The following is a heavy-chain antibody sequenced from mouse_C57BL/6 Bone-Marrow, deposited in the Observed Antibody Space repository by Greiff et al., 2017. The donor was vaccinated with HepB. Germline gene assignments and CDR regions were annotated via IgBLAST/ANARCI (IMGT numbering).Heavy chain of an antibody. CDR2: IYPGSGST. D-gene: IGHD1-1*01. Sequence: QVQLQQPGAELVKPGASVKMSCKASGYTFTSYWITWVKQRPGQGLEWIGDIYPGSGSTNYNEKFKSKATLTVDTSSSTAYMQLSSLTSEDAAVYYCDRDTSSTVVARGCAYGGWGPGVTVS. CDR3: DRDTSSTVVARGCAY. V-gene: IGHV1-55*01. CDR1: GYTFTSYW. J-gene: IGHJ3*01.